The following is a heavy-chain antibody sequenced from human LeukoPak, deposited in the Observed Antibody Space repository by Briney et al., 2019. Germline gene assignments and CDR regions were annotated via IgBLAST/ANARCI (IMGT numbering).Heavy chain of an antibody. V-gene: IGHV3-23*01. J-gene: IGHJ4*02. CDR3: AKDFYDSSGYYYQGCFDY. Sequence: PGGSLRLSCAASGFTFSSYAMSWVRQAPGKGLEWVSAISGSGGSTYYADSVKGRFTISRDNSKNTLYLQMNSLRAEDTAVYYCAKDFYDSSGYYYQGCFDYWGQGTLVTVSS. D-gene: IGHD3-22*01. CDR2: ISGSGGST. CDR1: GFTFSSYA.